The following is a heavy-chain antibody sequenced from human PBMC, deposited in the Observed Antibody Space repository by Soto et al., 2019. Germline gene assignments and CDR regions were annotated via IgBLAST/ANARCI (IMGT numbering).Heavy chain of an antibody. D-gene: IGHD4-17*01. CDR3: SSLKLMYGDYYGRDV. J-gene: IGHJ6*02. CDR2: IIPILGTT. CDR1: GGTFSSYP. Sequence: QVQLVQSGAEVKKPGSSVKVSCKASGGTFSSYPISWVRQAPGQGLEWMGGIIPILGTTHYAQNFQGRVSITADESTSTAYMELCSLRSEDTAVYYCSSLKLMYGDYYGRDVWGQGTTVIVSS. V-gene: IGHV1-69*01.